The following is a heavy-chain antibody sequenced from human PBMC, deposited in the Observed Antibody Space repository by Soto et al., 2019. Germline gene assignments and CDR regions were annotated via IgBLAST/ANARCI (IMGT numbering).Heavy chain of an antibody. V-gene: IGHV1-69*01. CDR1: GGTFSTSG. J-gene: IGHJ6*02. Sequence: QLPLEQSGAEVKMTGSSVKVSCKASGGTFSTSGFSWVRQAPGQGLEWMGGIIPILTTPYYAQDFQDRVTIVADEFTSNVHMELTKLRSEDTAIYYCAASVGISPTGEDGMDVWGQGTTVTVS. D-gene: IGHD2-8*02. CDR3: AASVGISPTGEDGMDV. CDR2: IIPILTTP.